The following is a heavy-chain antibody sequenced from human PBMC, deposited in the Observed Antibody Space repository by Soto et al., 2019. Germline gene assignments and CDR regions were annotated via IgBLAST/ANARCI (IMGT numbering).Heavy chain of an antibody. V-gene: IGHV1-46*01. D-gene: IGHD2-21*01. CDR2: INPNGGST. CDR1: GYTFIHYY. J-gene: IGHJ4*02. Sequence: QVQLVQSGAEVKKPGASVKVSCKASGYTFIHYYIHWVRQAPGQGLEWMAIINPNGGSTNYAQKFQGRVTVTRDTSTSTVSIELNSLGSDDTAVYFCARSLLQGDFWGQGTLVTVSS. CDR3: ARSLLQGDF.